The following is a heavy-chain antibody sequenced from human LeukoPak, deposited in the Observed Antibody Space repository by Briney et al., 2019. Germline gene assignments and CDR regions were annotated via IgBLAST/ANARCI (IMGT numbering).Heavy chain of an antibody. CDR3: ARDWGFDY. V-gene: IGHV3-23*01. CDR2: ITSGGNT. D-gene: IGHD3-16*01. Sequence: GGSLRLSCAASGFTFSSYAMTWVRQAPGKGLEWVSGITSGGNTYYADSVKGRFTVSRDNSKNTLYLQMNSLRAEDTAVYYCARDWGFDYWGQGTLVTISS. CDR1: GFTFSSYA. J-gene: IGHJ4*02.